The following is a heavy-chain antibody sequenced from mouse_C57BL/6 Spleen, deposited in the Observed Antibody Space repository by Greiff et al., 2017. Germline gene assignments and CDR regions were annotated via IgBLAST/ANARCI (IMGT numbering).Heavy chain of an antibody. CDR1: GYSFTDYY. CDR2: INPNYGTT. CDR3: ARGLSWYWYFDV. J-gene: IGHJ1*03. V-gene: IGHV1-39*01. Sequence: VQLQQSGPELVKPGASVKISCKASGYSFTDYYMHWVKQSPGKSLEWIGVINPNYGTTSYNQKFKGKATLTVDQSSSTAYMQLNSLTSEDSADCDCARGLSWYWYFDVWGTGTTVTVSS. D-gene: IGHD3-1*01.